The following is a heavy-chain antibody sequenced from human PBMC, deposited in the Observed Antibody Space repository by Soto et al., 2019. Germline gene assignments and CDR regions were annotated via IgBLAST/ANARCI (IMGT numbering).Heavy chain of an antibody. CDR1: GGSISSSY. CDR3: AGLRINNWFDP. V-gene: IGHV4-59*01. D-gene: IGHD2-15*01. J-gene: IGHJ5*02. CDR2: IYHSGST. Sequence: SETLSLTCTVSGGSISSSYWSWIRQPPGKGLEWIGYIYHSGSTYYNPSLKSRVTGSTNYDPSLKSRVTISLDTSNNQFSLKLSSVTAAGTAVYYCAGLRINNWFDPWGQGTLVTVSS.